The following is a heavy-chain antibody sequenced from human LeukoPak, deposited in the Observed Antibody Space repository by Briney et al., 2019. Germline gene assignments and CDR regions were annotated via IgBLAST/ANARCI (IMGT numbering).Heavy chain of an antibody. Sequence: GGSLRLSCAASGFTFNTYSMSWVRQAPGKGVEWVSSMTGINTYIYYGDSVKGRFTISRDNAEKSLYLQMNSLRAEDTAVYYCARLQKLPYYYIDVWGKGTTVTVSS. V-gene: IGHV3-21*01. J-gene: IGHJ6*03. D-gene: IGHD2-21*01. CDR1: GFTFNTYS. CDR2: MTGINTYI. CDR3: ARLQKLPYYYIDV.